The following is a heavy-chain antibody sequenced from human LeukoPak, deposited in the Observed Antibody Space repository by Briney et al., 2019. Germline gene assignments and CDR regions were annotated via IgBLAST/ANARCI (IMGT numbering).Heavy chain of an antibody. CDR2: ISSGSSTI. D-gene: IGHD1-26*01. V-gene: IGHV3-48*02. Sequence: PGGSLRLSCAASGFTFSTYSMNWVRQAPGKGLEWVSYISSGSSTIYNADSVKGRFTISRDNAKNSLYLQMNSLRDEDTAVYYCARDSVGATGYYGMDVWGQGTTVTVSS. CDR1: GFTFSTYS. J-gene: IGHJ6*02. CDR3: ARDSVGATGYYGMDV.